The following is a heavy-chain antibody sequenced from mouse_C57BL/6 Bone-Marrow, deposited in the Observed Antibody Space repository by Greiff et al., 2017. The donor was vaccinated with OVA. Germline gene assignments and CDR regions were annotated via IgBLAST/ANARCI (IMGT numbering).Heavy chain of an antibody. CDR1: GFNIKNTY. V-gene: IGHV14-3*01. CDR3: ARSQLGRGDYFDY. J-gene: IGHJ2*01. Sequence: VQLKESVAELVRPGASVKLSCTASGFNIKNTYMHWVKQRPEQGLEWIGRIDPANGNTKYAPKFQGKATITADTSSNTAYLQLSSLTSEDTAIYYCARSQLGRGDYFDYWGQGTTLTVSS. CDR2: IDPANGNT. D-gene: IGHD4-1*02.